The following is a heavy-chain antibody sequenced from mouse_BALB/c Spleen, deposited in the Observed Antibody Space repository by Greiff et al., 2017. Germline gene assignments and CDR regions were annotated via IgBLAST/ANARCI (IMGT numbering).Heavy chain of an antibody. V-gene: IGHV1S16*01. CDR3: KIWCSSWYFDV. D-gene: IGHD1-3*01. CDR2: INPSNGGT. CDR1: GYTFTSYW. Sequence: QVQLQQPGAELVKPGASVKLSCKASGYTFTSYWMHWVKQRPGQGLEWIGEINPSNGGTNYNDKFKRKATLTVDKSSSTAYMQRSSLTSEDSAVYYGKIWCSSWYFDVWGAGTAVTVSS. J-gene: IGHJ1*01.